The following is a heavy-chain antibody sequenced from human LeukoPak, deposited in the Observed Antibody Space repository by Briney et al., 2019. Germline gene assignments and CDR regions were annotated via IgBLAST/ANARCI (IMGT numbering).Heavy chain of an antibody. D-gene: IGHD6-6*01. CDR3: ARPSLAARSYYYYYMDV. CDR1: GGTLSYHA. CDR2: INPNSGGT. V-gene: IGHV1-2*04. Sequence: ASVKVSCKASGGTLSYHAVSWVRQAPGQGLEWMGWINPNSGGTNYAQKFQGWVTMTRDTSISTAYMELSRLRSDDTAVYYCARPSLAARSYYYYYMDVWGKGTTVTVSS. J-gene: IGHJ6*03.